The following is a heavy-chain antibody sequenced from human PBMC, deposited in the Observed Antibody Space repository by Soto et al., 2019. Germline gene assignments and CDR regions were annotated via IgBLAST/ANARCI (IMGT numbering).Heavy chain of an antibody. Sequence: QGELQESGPGLVDPSQTLSLNSTVSGVSISSGDYYRIWIRQPPVNVLEWRGYVYYSGSTCYNPYLKSRVTTSVDTSQNQFSRELSSVAAADTAVYYCVRWFRGGCDVYFDYGGRGTLVAVST. D-gene: IGHD5-12*01. J-gene: IGHJ4*02. V-gene: IGHV4-30-4*01. CDR2: VYYSGST. CDR3: VRWFRGGCDVYFDY. CDR1: GVSISSGDYY.